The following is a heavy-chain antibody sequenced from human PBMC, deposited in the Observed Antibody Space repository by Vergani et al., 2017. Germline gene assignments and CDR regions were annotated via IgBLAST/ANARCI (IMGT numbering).Heavy chain of an antibody. CDR2: IYPGDSDT. J-gene: IGHJ6*02. Sequence: EVQLVPSGAEVKQPGESLKISCKCSGYSFTSYWIGWVRQMPGKGLEWMGIIYPGDSDTRYSPSFQGQVTISAGKSISTAYLQWSSLKASDTAMYYCARQRVWGLVVVAATPWYYYYGMDVWGQGTTVTVSS. V-gene: IGHV5-51*01. CDR3: ARQRVWGLVVVAATPWYYYYGMDV. D-gene: IGHD2-15*01. CDR1: GYSFTSYW.